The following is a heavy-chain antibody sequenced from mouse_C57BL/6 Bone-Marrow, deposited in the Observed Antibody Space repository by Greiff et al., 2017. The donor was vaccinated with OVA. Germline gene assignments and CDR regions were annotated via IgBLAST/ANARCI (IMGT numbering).Heavy chain of an antibody. CDR1: GYTFTDYY. CDR3: ARSYHSNYDY. CDR2: IYPGSGNT. J-gene: IGHJ2*01. V-gene: IGHV1-76*01. Sequence: QVQLQQSGAELVRPGASVKLSCKASGYTFTDYYINWVKQRPGQGLEWIARIYPGSGNTYYNEKFKGKATLTAEKSSSTAYMQLSSLTSEDSAVYFCARSYHSNYDYWGQGTTLTVSS. D-gene: IGHD2-5*01.